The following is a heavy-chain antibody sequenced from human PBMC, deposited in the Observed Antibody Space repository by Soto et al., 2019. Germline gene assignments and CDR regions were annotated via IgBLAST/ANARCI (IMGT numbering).Heavy chain of an antibody. Sequence: QVQLVQSGAEVKKPGSSVKVSCKASGGTFSSYAISWVRQAHGQGLEWMGEIIPIFGTANYAPKFQGRVTITADESTSTAYMELSSLRSADTAVYYCARHPGGSAYYYGWDVWGQGTTVTVSS. CDR2: IIPIFGTA. CDR3: ARHPGGSAYYYGWDV. CDR1: GGTFSSYA. V-gene: IGHV1-69*12. J-gene: IGHJ6*02. D-gene: IGHD2-15*01.